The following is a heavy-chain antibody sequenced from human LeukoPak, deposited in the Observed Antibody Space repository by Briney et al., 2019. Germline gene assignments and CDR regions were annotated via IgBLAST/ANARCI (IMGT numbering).Heavy chain of an antibody. CDR1: GFTFNSYA. J-gene: IGHJ2*01. CDR2: ISYDGTKK. D-gene: IGHD1-26*01. V-gene: IGHV3-30*01. CDR3: ARSPYLGSGYFDL. Sequence: PGGSLRLSCAASGFTFNSYAMHWVRQAPGKGLERVALISYDGTKKYFVDSVKGRFTISRDNSTKTLDLQMNTLSADDTAIYYCARSPYLGSGYFDLWGRGTLVTVSS.